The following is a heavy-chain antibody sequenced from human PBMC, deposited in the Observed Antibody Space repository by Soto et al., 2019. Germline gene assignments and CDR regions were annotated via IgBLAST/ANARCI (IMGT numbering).Heavy chain of an antibody. Sequence: GASVKVSCKASGYTFTSYDINWVRQATGQGLEWMGWMNPNSGNTGYAQKFQGRVTMTRNTSISTAYMELSSLRSEDTAVYYCARTPGIAAARYYYGMDVWGQGTTVTVS. J-gene: IGHJ6*02. CDR3: ARTPGIAAARYYYGMDV. D-gene: IGHD6-13*01. CDR1: GYTFTSYD. CDR2: MNPNSGNT. V-gene: IGHV1-8*01.